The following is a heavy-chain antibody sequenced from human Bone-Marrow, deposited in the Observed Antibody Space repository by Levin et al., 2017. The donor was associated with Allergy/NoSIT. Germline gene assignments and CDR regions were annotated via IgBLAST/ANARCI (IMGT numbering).Heavy chain of an antibody. J-gene: IGHJ5*02. V-gene: IGHV4-59*01. Sequence: SQTLSLTCTVSGGSISSYYWSWIRQPPGKGLEWIGYIYYSGSTNYNPSLKSRVTISVDTSKNQFSLKLSSVTAADTAVYYCATSPLGAAAGTQFDPWGQGTLVTVSS. CDR1: GGSISSYY. CDR3: ATSPLGAAAGTQFDP. D-gene: IGHD6-13*01. CDR2: IYYSGST.